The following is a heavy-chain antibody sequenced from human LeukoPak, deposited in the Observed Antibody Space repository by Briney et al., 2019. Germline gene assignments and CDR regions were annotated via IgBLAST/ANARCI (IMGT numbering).Heavy chain of an antibody. J-gene: IGHJ3*02. Sequence: PGGSLRLSCAASGFSFSTHGMSWVRQAPGKGLEWVSAISSSGGTTYYADSVKGRFTISRDNSKNTLYLQMNSLRAEDTAVYYCAKDLVYRFRYFDPAHDAFDIWGQGTMVTVSS. V-gene: IGHV3-23*01. CDR3: AKDLVYRFRYFDPAHDAFDI. CDR2: ISSSGGTT. CDR1: GFSFSTHG. D-gene: IGHD3-9*01.